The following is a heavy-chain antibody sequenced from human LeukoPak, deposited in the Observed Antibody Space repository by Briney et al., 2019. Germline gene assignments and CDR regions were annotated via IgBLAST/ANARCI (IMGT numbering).Heavy chain of an antibody. V-gene: IGHV3-15*01. CDR3: TTELGIGAYFDY. Sequence: GGSLILSCVASGFTFNNVWMSWVRQAPGKGLEWVGRIKSKTDGGTKDYAAPVTGRFTISRDDSKNTLYLQMNSLKTEDTAVYYCTTELGIGAYFDYWGQGTLVTVSS. D-gene: IGHD7-27*01. J-gene: IGHJ4*02. CDR2: IKSKTDGGTK. CDR1: GFTFNNVW.